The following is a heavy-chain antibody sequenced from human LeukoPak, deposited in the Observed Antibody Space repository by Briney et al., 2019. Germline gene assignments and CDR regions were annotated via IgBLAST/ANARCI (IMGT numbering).Heavy chain of an antibody. CDR3: ARAPPPDYDFWSGRYYYYHMDV. CDR1: GFTFSRYA. D-gene: IGHD3-3*01. Sequence: GGSLRLSCAASGFTFSRYAMHWVRQAPGKGLEWVAVISYDGSNKYYADSVKGRFTISRDNSKNTLYLQMNSLRAEDTAVYYCARAPPPDYDFWSGRYYYYHMDVWGKGTTVTVSS. J-gene: IGHJ6*03. V-gene: IGHV3-30*01. CDR2: ISYDGSNK.